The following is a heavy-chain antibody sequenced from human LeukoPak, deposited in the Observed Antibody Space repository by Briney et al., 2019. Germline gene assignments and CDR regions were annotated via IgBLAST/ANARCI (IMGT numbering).Heavy chain of an antibody. V-gene: IGHV3-30*04. CDR1: GFTFGSYG. J-gene: IGHJ4*02. CDR2: ISYDGSGK. CDR3: AREFSSYYFDY. Sequence: PGGSLRLSCGASGFTFGSYGFHWVRQAPGKGLEWVAVISYDGSGKYYADSVKGRFTVSRDNSKNTLYLEVNRLRAEDTAIYYCAREFSSYYFDYWGQGTPVTVSS.